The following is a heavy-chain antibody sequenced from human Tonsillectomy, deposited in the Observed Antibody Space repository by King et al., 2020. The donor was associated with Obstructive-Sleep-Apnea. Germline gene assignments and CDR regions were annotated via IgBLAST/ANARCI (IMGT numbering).Heavy chain of an antibody. CDR1: GGSFSGYY. D-gene: IGHD3-22*01. CDR3: ARGEDYYDSSGYHR. Sequence: QVQLQQWGAGLLNPSETLSLTCAVYGGSFSGYYWSWIRQPPGKGLEWIGEINHSGSTNYNPSLKSRVTISVDTSKNQFSLKLSSVTAADTAVYYCARGEDYYDSSGYHRWGQGTLVTVSS. V-gene: IGHV4-34*01. J-gene: IGHJ5*02. CDR2: INHSGST.